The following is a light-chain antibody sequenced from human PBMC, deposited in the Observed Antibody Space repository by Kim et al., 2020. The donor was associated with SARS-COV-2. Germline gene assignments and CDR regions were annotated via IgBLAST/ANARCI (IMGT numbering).Light chain of an antibody. CDR3: AAWDDSLNAVV. Sequence: GQSGTISCSGSRSNAGSSCVNCYQHLPGTAPQLLIYNKNQRPTGVPDRFSGSKSGTSASLAISGLQSEDEADYYCAAWDDSLNAVVFGGGTQLTVL. J-gene: IGLJ2*01. CDR2: NKN. CDR1: RSNAGSSC. V-gene: IGLV1-44*01.